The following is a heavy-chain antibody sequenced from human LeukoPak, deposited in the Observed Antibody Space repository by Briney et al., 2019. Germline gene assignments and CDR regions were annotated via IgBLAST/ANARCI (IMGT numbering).Heavy chain of an antibody. CDR2: IYYSGST. Sequence: SETLSFTCTVSAGSISSGGYYWRCLRQHPGKGLEWIAYIYYSGSTYYHPSLNSRVTISVDTSKNQFSLKLSSVTAADTAVYYCARETTAFDNWFDPWGEGTLVTVSS. CDR3: ARETTAFDNWFDP. J-gene: IGHJ5*02. CDR1: AGSISSGGYY. V-gene: IGHV4-31*03. D-gene: IGHD1-7*01.